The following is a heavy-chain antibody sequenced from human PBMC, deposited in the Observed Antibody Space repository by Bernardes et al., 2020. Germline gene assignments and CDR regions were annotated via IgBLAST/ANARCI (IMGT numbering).Heavy chain of an antibody. CDR2: INTDGSSK. J-gene: IGHJ4*02. V-gene: IGHV3-74*01. CDR1: GFSFSSYW. D-gene: IGHD6-13*01. CDR3: SRTVRPGWAAAPTDY. Sequence: GGSLRLSCAASGFSFSSYWMHWVRQAPGKGLVWVSRINTDGSSKVYADSVKGRFTISRDNAKNTLYLQMNSLRPEDTAMYYCSRTVRPGWAAAPTDYWGQGTLVTVSS.